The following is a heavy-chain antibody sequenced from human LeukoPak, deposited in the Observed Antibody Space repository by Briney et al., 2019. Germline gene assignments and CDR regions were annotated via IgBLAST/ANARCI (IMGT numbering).Heavy chain of an antibody. V-gene: IGHV4-34*01. D-gene: IGHD3-9*01. CDR1: GGSFSGYY. J-gene: IGHJ4*02. CDR3: ARGDILTGYYSTSFDY. Sequence: LETLSLTCAVYGGSFSGYYWSWIRQPPGKGLEWIGEINHSGSTNYNPSLKSRVTISVDTSKNQFSLKLSSVTAADTAVYYCARGDILTGYYSTSFDYWGQGTLVTVSS. CDR2: INHSGST.